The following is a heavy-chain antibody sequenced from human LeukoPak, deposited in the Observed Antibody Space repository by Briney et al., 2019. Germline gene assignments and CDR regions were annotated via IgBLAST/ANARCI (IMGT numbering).Heavy chain of an antibody. Sequence: GGSLRLSCAASGFVFSNYWMSWVRQAPGKGLEWVANIKPDGTEKYYVDSLKGRFTISRDNAKNSLYLQMNSLRAEDTAVYYCARGYSSGLHFDYWGQGTLVTVSS. J-gene: IGHJ4*02. CDR3: ARGYSSGLHFDY. CDR2: IKPDGTEK. CDR1: GFVFSNYW. V-gene: IGHV3-7*01. D-gene: IGHD6-19*01.